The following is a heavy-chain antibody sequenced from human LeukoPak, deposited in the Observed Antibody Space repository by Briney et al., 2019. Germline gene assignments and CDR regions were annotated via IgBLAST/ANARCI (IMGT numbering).Heavy chain of an antibody. CDR3: TRVGYIDEGIDY. D-gene: IGHD5-24*01. Sequence: GGSLRLSCAASGFTVSSNYMTWVRQAPGKGLEWVANIKQDGSKKSYVDSVKGRFTISRDNAKNSLYLQMNSLRAEDTAIYYCTRVGYIDEGIDYWGQGALVTVSS. CDR2: IKQDGSKK. CDR1: GFTVSSNY. J-gene: IGHJ4*02. V-gene: IGHV3-7*04.